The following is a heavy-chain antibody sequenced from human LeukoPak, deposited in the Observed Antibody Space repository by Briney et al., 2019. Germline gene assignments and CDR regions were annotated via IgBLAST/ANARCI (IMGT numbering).Heavy chain of an antibody. J-gene: IGHJ4*02. CDR3: AKNKGEGIAVFGLRFGPNDY. V-gene: IGHV3-53*01. CDR2: IYSGGST. D-gene: IGHD6-19*01. CDR1: GFTVSSNY. Sequence: GGSLRLSCAASGFTVSSNYMSWVRQAPGKGLEWVSVIYSGGSTYYADSVKGRFTISRDNSKNTPYLQMNSLRAEDTAVYYCAKNKGEGIAVFGLRFGPNDYWGQGTLVTVSS.